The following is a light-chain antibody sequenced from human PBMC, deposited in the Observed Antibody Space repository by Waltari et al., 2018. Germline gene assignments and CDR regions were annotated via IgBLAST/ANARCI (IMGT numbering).Light chain of an antibody. J-gene: IGKJ2*01. V-gene: IGKV1-NL1*01. Sequence: DIQMTPSPSSQSASVGDRVTITCRASQYISDSLAWYQQKPGKAPKLLLSAASRLKSGVPPRFSGSASGTVYTLTISSLQPDDFATYYCQQYYFTPYTFGQGTKREIK. CDR1: QYISDS. CDR3: QQYYFTPYT. CDR2: AAS.